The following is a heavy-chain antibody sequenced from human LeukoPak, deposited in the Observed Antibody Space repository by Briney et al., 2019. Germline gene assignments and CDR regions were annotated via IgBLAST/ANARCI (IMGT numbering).Heavy chain of an antibody. Sequence: SETLSLTCSVSGDSISTYYWTWIRQPPGKGLEWIGSSYYSGSTNYNPSLKSRVTISVDTSKNQFSLKLNSVTAADTAVYYCASRISSGSSWLRPIDYWGQGTLVTVSS. CDR2: SYYSGST. CDR1: GDSISTYY. CDR3: ASRISSGSSWLRPIDY. J-gene: IGHJ4*02. D-gene: IGHD6-13*01. V-gene: IGHV4-59*01.